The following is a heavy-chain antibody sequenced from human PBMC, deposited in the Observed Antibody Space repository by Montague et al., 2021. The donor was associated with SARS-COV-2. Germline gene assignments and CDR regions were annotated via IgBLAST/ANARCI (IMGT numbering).Heavy chain of an antibody. CDR1: GFTFSSYA. Sequence: SLSLSASGFTFSSYAMHWVRQAPGKGLEWVAVISYDGSNKYYADSVKGRFTISRDNSKNTLYLQTNSLRAEDTAVYYCAGGLLWFGEFGYWGQGTLVTVSS. D-gene: IGHD3-10*01. CDR2: ISYDGSNK. V-gene: IGHV3-30-3*01. CDR3: AGGLLWFGEFGY. J-gene: IGHJ4*02.